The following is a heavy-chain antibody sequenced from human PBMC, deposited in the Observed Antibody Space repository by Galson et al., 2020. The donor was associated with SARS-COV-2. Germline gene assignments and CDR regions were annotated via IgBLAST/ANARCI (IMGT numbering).Heavy chain of an antibody. J-gene: IGHJ5*02. Sequence: SQASETLSLTCAVYGGSFSGYYWSWIRQPPGKGLEWIGEINHSGSTNYNPSLKSRVTISVDTSKNQFSLKLSSVTAADTAVYYCARDTYYYDSSGYGVNWFDPWGQGTLVTVSS. D-gene: IGHD3-22*01. CDR1: GGSFSGYY. CDR3: ARDTYYYDSSGYGVNWFDP. V-gene: IGHV4-34*01. CDR2: INHSGST.